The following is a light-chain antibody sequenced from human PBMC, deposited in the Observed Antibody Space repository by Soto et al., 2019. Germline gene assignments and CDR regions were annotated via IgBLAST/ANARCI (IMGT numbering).Light chain of an antibody. J-gene: IGKJ4*01. CDR2: AAS. CDR1: QTISSF. CDR3: QQSFSNPPT. V-gene: IGKV1-39*01. Sequence: DIQMTQSPSSLSASVGDRVTITCRASQTISSFLNWYQQKPGKAPKLLIHAASGLQSGVPSRFSGSGSGTDFSLTTSSLQPEDFAIYYCQQSFSNPPTFGGGTKVEVK.